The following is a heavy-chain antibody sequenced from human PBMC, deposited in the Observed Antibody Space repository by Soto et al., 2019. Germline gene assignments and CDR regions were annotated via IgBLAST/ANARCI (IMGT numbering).Heavy chain of an antibody. CDR3: ATMIRGLIHWLDP. CDR1: GDTFSNFD. J-gene: IGHJ5*02. D-gene: IGHD3-16*01. CDR2: MYPNNGQT. Sequence: QVQLVQSGAEVKRPGASVKVSCKASGDTFSNFDFNWVRQATGQGPEWMGWMYPNNGQTAYARTFQGRVTMTGNSSTSTAYMELSSLTSEVTAVYYCATMIRGLIHWLDPWGQGTLVTVSS. V-gene: IGHV1-8*01.